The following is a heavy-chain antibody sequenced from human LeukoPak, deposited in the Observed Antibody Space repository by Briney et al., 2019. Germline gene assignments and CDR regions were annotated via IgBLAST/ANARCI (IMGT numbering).Heavy chain of an antibody. CDR3: ARGGCIFCAFDI. J-gene: IGHJ3*02. V-gene: IGHV3-11*01. D-gene: IGHD3-3*01. Sequence: GGSLRLSCAASGFTFSDYYMSWIRQAPGKGLGWVSYISGSGSTIYYAGSVKGRFTISRDNAKNSLYLQMNSLRAEDTAVYYCARGGCIFCAFDIWGQGTMVTVSS. CDR2: ISGSGSTI. CDR1: GFTFSDYY.